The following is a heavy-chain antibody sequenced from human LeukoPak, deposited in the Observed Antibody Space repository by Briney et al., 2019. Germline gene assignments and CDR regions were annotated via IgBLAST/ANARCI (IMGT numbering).Heavy chain of an antibody. CDR2: IYYSGST. CDR1: GGSISSYY. D-gene: IGHD6-19*01. V-gene: IGHV4-59*01. CDR3: ARSAVAGTVYGMDV. J-gene: IGHJ6*02. Sequence: KPSETLSLTCTVSGGSISSYYWSWIRQPPGKGLERIGYIYYSGSTNYNPSLKSRVTISVDTSKNQFSLKLSSVTAADTAVYYCARSAVAGTVYGMDVWGQGTTVTVSS.